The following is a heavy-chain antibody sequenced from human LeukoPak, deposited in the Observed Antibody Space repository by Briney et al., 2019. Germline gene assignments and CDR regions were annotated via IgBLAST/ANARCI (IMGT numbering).Heavy chain of an antibody. J-gene: IGHJ6*03. Sequence: SETLSLTCTVSGYSISSGYYWGWIRQPPGKGLEWIGSIYHSGSTYYNPSLKSRVTISADTSKNQFSLKLSSVTAADTAVYYCARSGSVAVAGTSHYYYMDVWGKGTTVTVSS. V-gene: IGHV4-38-2*02. CDR3: ARSGSVAVAGTSHYYYMDV. D-gene: IGHD6-19*01. CDR2: IYHSGST. CDR1: GYSISSGYY.